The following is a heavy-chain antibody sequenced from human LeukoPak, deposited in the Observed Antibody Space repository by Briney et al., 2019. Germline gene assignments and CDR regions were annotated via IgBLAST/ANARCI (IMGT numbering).Heavy chain of an antibody. CDR3: ARAPRYCSSTSCYAFDY. Sequence: PSETLSLTCSVSGGSISSGLYYSSWIRQPAGKGLEWIGRIYTSGSTNYNPSLKSRVTISVDTSKNQFSLKLSSVTAADTAVYYCARAPRYCSSTSCYAFDYWGQGTLVTVSS. CDR2: IYTSGST. D-gene: IGHD2-2*01. J-gene: IGHJ4*02. V-gene: IGHV4-61*02. CDR1: GGSISSGLYY.